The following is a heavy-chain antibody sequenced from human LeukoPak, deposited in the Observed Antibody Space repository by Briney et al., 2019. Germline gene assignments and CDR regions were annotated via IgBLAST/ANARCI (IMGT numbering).Heavy chain of an antibody. CDR2: IYHSGST. Sequence: KPSETLSLTCTVSGYSISSGYYWGWIRQPPGKGLEWIGSIYHSGSTYYNPSLKSRVTISVDTSKNQFSLKLSPVTAADTAVYYCARAWIQIDNWFDPWGQGTLVTVSS. V-gene: IGHV4-38-2*02. CDR3: ARAWIQIDNWFDP. J-gene: IGHJ5*02. CDR1: GYSISSGYY. D-gene: IGHD5-18*01.